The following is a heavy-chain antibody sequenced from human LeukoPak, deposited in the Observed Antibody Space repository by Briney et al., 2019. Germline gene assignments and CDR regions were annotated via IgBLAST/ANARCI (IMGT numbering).Heavy chain of an antibody. Sequence: PSQTLSLTCTVSGSSISSGDYYWSWIRQPPGKGLEWIGYIYYSGSTYYNPSLKSRVTISVDTSKNQFSLKLSSVTAADTAVYYCARGGVRNYVLDWFDPWGLGTLVTVSS. V-gene: IGHV4-30-4*01. J-gene: IGHJ5*02. CDR3: ARGGVRNYVLDWFDP. CDR1: GSSISSGDYY. CDR2: IYYSGST. D-gene: IGHD1-7*01.